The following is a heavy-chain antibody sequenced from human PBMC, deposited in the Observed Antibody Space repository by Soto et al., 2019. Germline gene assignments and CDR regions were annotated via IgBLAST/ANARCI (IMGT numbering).Heavy chain of an antibody. Sequence: SETLSLTCTVSGDSIRNNHWSWFRQPPGKDLEYIGFVYYSGGSNYNPSLKSRVTMSTDTSRNQVSLKLNSVTAADTAVYYCARAVVPATCCAFDLWGHGTVVT. V-gene: IGHV4-59*01. CDR2: VYYSGGS. J-gene: IGHJ3*01. CDR3: ARAVVPATCCAFDL. CDR1: GDSIRNNH.